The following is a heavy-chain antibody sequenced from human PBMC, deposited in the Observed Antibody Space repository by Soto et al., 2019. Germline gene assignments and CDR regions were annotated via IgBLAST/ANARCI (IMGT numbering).Heavy chain of an antibody. CDR3: AHSARKYYYDSSGYAFDI. CDR2: IIPIFGTA. V-gene: IGHV1-69*13. Sequence: SVKVSCKASGGTFSSYAISWVRQAPGQGLEWMGGIIPIFGTANYAQKFQGRVTITADESTSTAYMELSSLRSEDTAVYYCAHSARKYYYDSSGYAFDIWGQGTMVTVS. J-gene: IGHJ3*02. D-gene: IGHD3-22*01. CDR1: GGTFSSYA.